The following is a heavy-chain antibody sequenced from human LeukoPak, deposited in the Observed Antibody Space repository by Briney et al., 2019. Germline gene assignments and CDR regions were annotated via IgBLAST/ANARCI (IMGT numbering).Heavy chain of an antibody. CDR3: ASRGGFSYFDY. CDR1: GFTVSSNY. D-gene: IGHD3-10*01. J-gene: IGHJ4*02. Sequence: GGSLRLSCAASGFTVSSNYMSWVRQAPGKGLEWVSVIYSGGSTYYADSVKGRFTISRHNSKNTVYLQMNSLRAKDTAVYYCASRGGFSYFDYWGQGSLVTVSS. V-gene: IGHV3-53*04. CDR2: IYSGGST.